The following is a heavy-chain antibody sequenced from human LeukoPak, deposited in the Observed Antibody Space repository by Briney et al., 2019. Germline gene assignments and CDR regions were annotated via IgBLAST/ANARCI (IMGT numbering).Heavy chain of an antibody. CDR2: ISYDGSNK. J-gene: IGHJ4*02. CDR3: ASPPGIAVGS. D-gene: IGHD6-19*01. Sequence: GGSLRLSCAASGFTFSSYAMHWVRQAPGKGLEWVAVISYDGSNKYYADSVKGRFTISRDNSKNTLYLQMNSLRAEDTAVHYCASPPGIAVGSWGQGTLVTVSA. CDR1: GFTFSSYA. V-gene: IGHV3-30-3*01.